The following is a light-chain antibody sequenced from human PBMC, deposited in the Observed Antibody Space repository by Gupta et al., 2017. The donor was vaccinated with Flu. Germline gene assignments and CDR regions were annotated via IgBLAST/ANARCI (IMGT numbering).Light chain of an antibody. CDR1: HCLLHQNGISY. Sequence: VTPVEPATIVCRSHHCLLHQNGISYLAWYLRKPGQSPQLQIYLGSNRAPGVPDRVSGSGSGSDFTLKISRVEAEDFGIYYCKQARDIPMTFGQGTQVEIK. CDR3: KQARDIPMT. CDR2: LGS. V-gene: IGKV2-28*01. J-gene: IGKJ1*01.